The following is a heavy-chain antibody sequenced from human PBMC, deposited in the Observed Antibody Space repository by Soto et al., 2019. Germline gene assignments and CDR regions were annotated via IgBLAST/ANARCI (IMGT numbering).Heavy chain of an antibody. Sequence: QLQLQESGPGLVKPSETLSLTCTVSGGSISSSSYYWGWIRQPPGKGLEWIGSIYYSGSTYYNPSRKSRVTLSVDTSKNQFSLKLSSVTAADTAVYYCATLWFGESPYWGQGTLVTVSS. D-gene: IGHD3-10*01. CDR2: IYYSGST. CDR1: GGSISSSSYY. J-gene: IGHJ4*02. CDR3: ATLWFGESPY. V-gene: IGHV4-39*01.